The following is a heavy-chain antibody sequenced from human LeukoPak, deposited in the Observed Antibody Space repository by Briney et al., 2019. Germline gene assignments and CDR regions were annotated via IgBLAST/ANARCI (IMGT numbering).Heavy chain of an antibody. Sequence: GGSLRLSCAASGFSFGSHSMTWVRQAPGKGLEWVSSISSSSSYIYYADSVKGRFTISRDNAKNSLYLQMNSLRAEDTAVYYCARVGGGDYWGQGTLVTVSS. CDR1: GFSFGSHS. J-gene: IGHJ4*02. V-gene: IGHV3-21*01. D-gene: IGHD3-10*01. CDR3: ARVGGGDY. CDR2: ISSSSSYI.